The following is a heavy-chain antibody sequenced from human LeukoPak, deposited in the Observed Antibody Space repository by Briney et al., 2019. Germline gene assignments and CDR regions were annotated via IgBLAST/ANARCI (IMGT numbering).Heavy chain of an antibody. D-gene: IGHD2/OR15-2a*01. J-gene: IGHJ4*02. Sequence: PGGSLRLSCAASGNYWMHWVRQAPGKGLVWVSHINSDGSWTSYADSVKGRFPISKDNAKNTVYLQMNSLRAEDTAVYYCVSFYETYWGRGTLVTVS. CDR3: VSFYETY. CDR1: GNYW. CDR2: INSDGSWT. V-gene: IGHV3-74*01.